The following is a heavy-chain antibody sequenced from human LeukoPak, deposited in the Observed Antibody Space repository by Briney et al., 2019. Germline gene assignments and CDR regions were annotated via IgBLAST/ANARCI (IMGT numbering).Heavy chain of an antibody. D-gene: IGHD3-9*01. CDR3: ARGDDILTGSVY. V-gene: IGHV1-69*06. CDR2: IIPIFGTA. CDR1: GGTFSSYA. J-gene: IGHJ4*02. Sequence: SVKVSCKASGGTFSSYAISWVRQAPGQGLEWMGGIIPIFGTANYAQKFQGRVTITADKSTSTAYMELSSLRSEDTAVYYCARGDDILTGSVYWGQGTLVTVSS.